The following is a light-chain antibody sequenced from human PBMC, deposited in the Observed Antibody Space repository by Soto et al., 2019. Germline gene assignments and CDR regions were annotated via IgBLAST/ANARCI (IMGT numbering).Light chain of an antibody. CDR1: QSVSNY. CDR3: QQRSNWPLT. CDR2: DAS. Sequence: EIVLTQSPATLSLSPGERSTVSCRASQSVSNYFARYQQKPGQPPRLLIYDASNRATGIPARFSGSGSGTDFTLTISNQVPEDFAVYYCQQRSNWPLTFGQGTKVEIK. V-gene: IGKV3-11*01. J-gene: IGKJ1*01.